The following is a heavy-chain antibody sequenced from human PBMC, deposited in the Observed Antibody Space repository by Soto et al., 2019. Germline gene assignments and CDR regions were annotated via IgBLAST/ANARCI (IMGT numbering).Heavy chain of an antibody. CDR1: GFTFSSYS. V-gene: IGHV3-21*01. J-gene: IGHJ6*03. D-gene: IGHD3-10*01. CDR2: ISSSSSYI. Sequence: GGSLRLSCAASGFTFSSYSMNWVRQAPGKGLEWVSSISSSSSYIYYADSVKGRFTISRDNAKNSLYLQMNSLRAEDTAVYYCARTPPTIWFGELPTQPHSDYYMDVWGKGTTVTVSS. CDR3: ARTPPTIWFGELPTQPHSDYYMDV.